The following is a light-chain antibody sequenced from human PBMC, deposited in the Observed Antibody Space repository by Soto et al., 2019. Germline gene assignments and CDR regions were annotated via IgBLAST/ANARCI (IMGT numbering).Light chain of an antibody. CDR2: LGS. Sequence: DVVMTQTPLSLSVAPGQPASISCKSSQSLLQTNGYTYLDWYLQKPGQSPQLLIYLGSNRASGVPDRFSGSGSGTDFTLKISRVEAEDVGVYYCMQALQTPRTFGQGTKV. J-gene: IGKJ1*01. CDR3: MQALQTPRT. CDR1: QSLLQTNGYTY. V-gene: IGKV2-28*01.